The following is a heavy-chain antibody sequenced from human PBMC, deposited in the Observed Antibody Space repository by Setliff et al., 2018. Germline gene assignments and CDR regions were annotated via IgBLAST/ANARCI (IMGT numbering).Heavy chain of an antibody. CDR1: GGTFSSYA. CDR2: IIPIFGTA. D-gene: IGHD3-22*01. CDR3: ATTRDDSSGYLLGIFAFDI. V-gene: IGHV1-69*05. J-gene: IGHJ3*02. Sequence: SVKVSCKASGGTFSSYAISWVRRAPGQGLEWMGGIIPIFGTANYAQKFQGRVTITTDESTSTAYMELSSLRSEDTAVYYCATTRDDSSGYLLGIFAFDIWGQGTMVTVSS.